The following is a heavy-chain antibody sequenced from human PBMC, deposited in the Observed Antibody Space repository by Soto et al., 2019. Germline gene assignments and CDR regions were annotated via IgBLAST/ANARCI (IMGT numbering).Heavy chain of an antibody. D-gene: IGHD6-13*01. CDR3: ARDGGAAAGTWYYYYYMDV. CDR1: GFTFSSYS. CDR2: ISSSSSYI. Sequence: SCAASGFTFSSYSMNWVRQAPGKGLEWVSSISSSSSYIYYADSVKGRFTISRDNAKNSLYLQMNSLRAEDTAVYYCARDGGAAAGTWYYYYYMDVWGKGTTVTVSS. V-gene: IGHV3-21*01. J-gene: IGHJ6*03.